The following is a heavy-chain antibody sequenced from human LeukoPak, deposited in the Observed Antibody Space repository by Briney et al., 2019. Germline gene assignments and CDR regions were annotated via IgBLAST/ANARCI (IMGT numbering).Heavy chain of an antibody. Sequence: PSETLSLTCTVSGGSISSSSYYWGWIRQPPGKGLEWIGSIYYSGSTNYNPSLKSRVTISVDTSKNQFSLKLSSVTAADTAVYYCASGTGAFDIWGQGTMVTVSS. CDR1: GGSISSSSYY. J-gene: IGHJ3*02. CDR3: ASGTGAFDI. V-gene: IGHV4-39*07. CDR2: IYYSGST.